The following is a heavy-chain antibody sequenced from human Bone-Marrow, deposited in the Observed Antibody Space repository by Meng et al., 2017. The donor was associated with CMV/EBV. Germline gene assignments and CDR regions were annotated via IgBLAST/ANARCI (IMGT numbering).Heavy chain of an antibody. Sequence: GGSLRLSCAASGFTFSSYGMHWVRQAPGKGLEWVAFIRYDGSNKYYADSVKGRFTISRDNSKNTLYLQMNSLRAEDTAVYYCAKDPTAGYCSSTSCNGDYFDYCGQGTLVTVSS. CDR1: GFTFSSYG. D-gene: IGHD2-2*03. CDR2: IRYDGSNK. CDR3: AKDPTAGYCSSTSCNGDYFDY. J-gene: IGHJ4*02. V-gene: IGHV3-30*02.